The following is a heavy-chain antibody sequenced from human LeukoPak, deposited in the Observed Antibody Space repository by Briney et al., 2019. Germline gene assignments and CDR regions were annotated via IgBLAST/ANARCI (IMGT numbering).Heavy chain of an antibody. J-gene: IGHJ5*01. CDR1: GFTFSRYW. CDR3: AKEGAYPIITYDS. Sequence: GGSLRLSCAASGFTFSRYWMNWVRQAPGKGLEWVANIKRDGNEKNYVDSVMGRFSISRDNAKNSLYLQMDSLRAEDTAVYYCAKEGAYPIITYDSWGQGALVTVSS. CDR2: IKRDGNEK. D-gene: IGHD3-10*01. V-gene: IGHV3-7*01.